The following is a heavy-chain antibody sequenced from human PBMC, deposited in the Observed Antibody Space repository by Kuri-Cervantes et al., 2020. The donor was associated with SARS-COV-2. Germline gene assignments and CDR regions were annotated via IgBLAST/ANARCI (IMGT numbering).Heavy chain of an antibody. J-gene: IGHJ1*01. D-gene: IGHD6-13*01. CDR2: INTSGRT. V-gene: IGHV4-4*07. CDR3: ARGSKDSSNWQYFQP. Sequence: GSLRLSCTVPGCPISSYYWSWIRQPAGKGLEWIGCINTSGRTNYNPSLESRLTISVETSKNQFSLKLRSWTAADTAAYYCARGSKDSSNWQYFQPWGQGTLVTVSS. CDR1: GCPISSYY.